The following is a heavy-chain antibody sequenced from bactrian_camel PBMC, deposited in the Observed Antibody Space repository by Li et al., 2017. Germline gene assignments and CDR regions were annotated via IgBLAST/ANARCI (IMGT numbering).Heavy chain of an antibody. CDR1: GFTFTTYD. J-gene: IGHJ4*01. V-gene: IGHV3S40*01. Sequence: VQLVESGGGLVQPGGSLRLSCAASGFTFTTYDMSWVRQAPGKGLEWVSQISSEDSSTCYADSMEGRFTVSRDNAKNTLYLVLNSLKTEDTAMYYCAKEGEREPGYNEYGAVFDYWAGDPGHRL. CDR2: ISSEDSST. D-gene: IGHD3*01.